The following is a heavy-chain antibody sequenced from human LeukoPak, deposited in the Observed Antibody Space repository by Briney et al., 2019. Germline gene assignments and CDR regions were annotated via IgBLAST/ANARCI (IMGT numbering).Heavy chain of an antibody. V-gene: IGHV1-18*01. CDR3: ARDGALEWYDFWSGYYTAPYYMDV. Sequence: ASVKVSCKASGYTFTSDGISWVRQPPGQGLEWMGWINAYNCNTNYAQKLQGRVTMTTDTSTSTAYMELRSLRSDDTAVYYCARDGALEWYDFWSGYYTAPYYMDVWGKGTTVTVSS. D-gene: IGHD3-3*01. CDR2: INAYNCNT. J-gene: IGHJ6*03. CDR1: GYTFTSDG.